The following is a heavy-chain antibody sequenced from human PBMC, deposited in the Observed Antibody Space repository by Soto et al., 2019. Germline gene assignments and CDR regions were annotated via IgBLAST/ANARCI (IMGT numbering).Heavy chain of an antibody. CDR2: TYHSGSP. CDR3: ARAHYGDYGYGMDV. J-gene: IGHJ6*02. CDR1: GGSISSGGYT. D-gene: IGHD4-17*01. V-gene: IGHV4-30-2*01. Sequence: PSETLSLTCAVSGGSISSGGYTWTWIRQPPGQGLEWIGYTYHSGSPYYNPSLKSRATISVDRSKNQFSLKLSSVTAADTAVYYCARAHYGDYGYGMDVWGQGTTVTVS.